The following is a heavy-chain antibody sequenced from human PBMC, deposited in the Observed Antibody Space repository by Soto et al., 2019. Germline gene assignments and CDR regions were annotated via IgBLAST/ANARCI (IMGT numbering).Heavy chain of an antibody. Sequence: GGSLRLSCAASGFTFSSYDMHWVRQATGKGLEWVSAIGTAGDTYYPGSVKGRFTISRENAKNSLYLQMNSLRAEDTAVYYCARDSHSKVLRFFSRREYYGMDVWGQGTTVTVSS. V-gene: IGHV3-13*01. CDR3: ARDSHSKVLRFFSRREYYGMDV. J-gene: IGHJ6*02. CDR1: GFTFSSYD. CDR2: IGTAGDT. D-gene: IGHD3-3*01.